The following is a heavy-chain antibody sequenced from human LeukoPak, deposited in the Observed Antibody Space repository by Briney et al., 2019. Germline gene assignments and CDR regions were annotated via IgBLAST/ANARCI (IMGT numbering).Heavy chain of an antibody. J-gene: IGHJ4*02. CDR2: ISGSGGST. Sequence: PGGSLRLSCAASGFTFSSYPMSWVRQAPGKGLEWVSAISGSGGSTYYADSVKGRFTISRDNSKNTLYLQMNSLRAEDTAVYYCAKGAGQWLVEGIDYWGQGTLVTVSS. CDR1: GFTFSSYP. CDR3: AKGAGQWLVEGIDY. D-gene: IGHD6-19*01. V-gene: IGHV3-23*01.